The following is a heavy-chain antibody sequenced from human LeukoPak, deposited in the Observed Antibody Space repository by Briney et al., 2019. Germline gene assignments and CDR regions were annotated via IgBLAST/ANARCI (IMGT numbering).Heavy chain of an antibody. V-gene: IGHV3-30*18. D-gene: IGHD4-17*01. J-gene: IGHJ1*01. CDR3: AKSHPPTVTTEEGEYLQH. CDR2: ISFDGSNQ. Sequence: GGSLRLSCAASGFTFTSFGMHSVRQAPGQGLEWVAVISFDGSNQYYADSVKGRFTIYRDNFKNTVYLQMNSLRAEETAVYYCAKSHPPTVTTEEGEYLQHWGQGTLVTVSS. CDR1: GFTFTSFG.